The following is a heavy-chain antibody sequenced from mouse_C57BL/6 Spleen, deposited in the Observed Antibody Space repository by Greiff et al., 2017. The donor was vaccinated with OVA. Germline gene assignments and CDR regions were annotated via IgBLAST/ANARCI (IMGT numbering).Heavy chain of an antibody. V-gene: IGHV1-55*01. Sequence: VQLQQSGAELVKPGASVKMSCKASGYTLTSYWITWVKQRPGQGLEWIGDIYPGSGSTNDNEKFKSKATLTVDTSSSTAYMQLSSLTSEDSAVYYCAKSITTVVDYFDYWGQGTTLTVSS. CDR2: IYPGSGST. CDR1: GYTLTSYW. J-gene: IGHJ2*01. D-gene: IGHD1-1*01. CDR3: AKSITTVVDYFDY.